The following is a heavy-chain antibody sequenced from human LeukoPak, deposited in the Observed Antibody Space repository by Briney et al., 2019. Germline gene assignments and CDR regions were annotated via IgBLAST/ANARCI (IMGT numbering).Heavy chain of an antibody. J-gene: IGHJ5*02. V-gene: IGHV4-4*07. CDR3: ARDAGAIAAAGTGWFDP. CDR2: IYTSGST. Sequence: SETLSLTCTVSGGSISSYYWSWIRQPAGKGLEWIGHIYTSGSTNYNPSLKSRVTMSVDTSKNQFSLKLSSVTAADTAVYYCARDAGAIAAAGTGWFDPWGQGTLVTVSS. D-gene: IGHD6-13*01. CDR1: GGSISSYY.